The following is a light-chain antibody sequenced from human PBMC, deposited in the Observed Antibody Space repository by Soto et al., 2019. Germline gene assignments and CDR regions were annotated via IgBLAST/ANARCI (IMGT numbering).Light chain of an antibody. CDR1: QSISTK. Sequence: EIVMTQSPATLSVSPGDRATLSCRASQSISTKLGWYQQRPGQSPRLHIYGASTRATGIPARFSGSGSGTEFTLTISSLQSEDSAVYYCQQYNSWTTITFGQGTRLEIK. CDR3: QQYNSWTTIT. V-gene: IGKV3-15*01. CDR2: GAS. J-gene: IGKJ5*01.